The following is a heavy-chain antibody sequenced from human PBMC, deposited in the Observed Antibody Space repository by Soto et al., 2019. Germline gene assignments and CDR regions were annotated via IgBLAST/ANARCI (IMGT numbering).Heavy chain of an antibody. CDR1: GFTFSSYD. Sequence: PVASLRLACAASGFTFSSYDMHWVRQAPGKGLEWVAVISYDGSNKYYADSVKGRFTISRDNSKNTLYLQMNSLRTEDTAVHYCARDSHYYDTSGPCFDYWGQGT. CDR2: ISYDGSNK. CDR3: ARDSHYYDTSGPCFDY. J-gene: IGHJ4*02. V-gene: IGHV3-30-3*01. D-gene: IGHD3-22*01.